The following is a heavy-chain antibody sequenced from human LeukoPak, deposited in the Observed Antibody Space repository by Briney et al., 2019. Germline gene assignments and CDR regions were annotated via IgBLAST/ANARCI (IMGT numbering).Heavy chain of an antibody. Sequence: GGSLRLSCAASGFTFSSYSMNWVRQAPGKGLGWVSSISSSSSYIYYADSVKGRFTISRDNAKNSLYLQMNSLRAEDTAVYYCARDSPFGVVNAFDIWGQGTMVTVSS. CDR1: GFTFSSYS. J-gene: IGHJ3*02. CDR3: ARDSPFGVVNAFDI. V-gene: IGHV3-21*01. D-gene: IGHD3-3*01. CDR2: ISSSSSYI.